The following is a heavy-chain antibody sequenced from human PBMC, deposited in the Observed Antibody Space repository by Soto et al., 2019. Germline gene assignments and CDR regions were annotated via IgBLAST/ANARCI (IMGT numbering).Heavy chain of an antibody. CDR1: GFTFGGYA. CDR2: SRSKGYGGTT. J-gene: IGHJ5*02. CDR3: SRAGVVVVAATYDP. D-gene: IGHD2-15*01. Sequence: GGSLRLSCTSFGFTFGGYAMGGFRQGPGEGVEGVGLSRSKGYGGTTEYAAAVKGRFSISRDDSKSIAYLQMNSLKTEDTAVYYCSRAGVVVVAATYDPWGQGTLVTVSS. V-gene: IGHV3-49*03.